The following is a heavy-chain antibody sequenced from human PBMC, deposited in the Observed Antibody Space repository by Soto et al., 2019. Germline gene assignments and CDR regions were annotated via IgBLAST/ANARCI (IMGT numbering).Heavy chain of an antibody. Sequence: QLQLQESGSGLVKPSQTLSLTCAVSGGSISSGGYSWSWIRQPPGKGLEWIGYIYHSGSTYYNPSRKSRVTISVDRSKTQFALKLSSGTAADTAVYYCAIGQQLVRNYWGQGTLVTVSS. V-gene: IGHV4-30-2*01. CDR1: GGSISSGGYS. D-gene: IGHD6-13*01. J-gene: IGHJ4*02. CDR2: IYHSGST. CDR3: AIGQQLVRNY.